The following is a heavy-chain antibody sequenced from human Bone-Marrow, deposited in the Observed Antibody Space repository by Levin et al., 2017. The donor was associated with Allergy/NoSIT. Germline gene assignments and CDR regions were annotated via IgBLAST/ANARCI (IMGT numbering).Heavy chain of an antibody. CDR2: ISFSGSMI. CDR3: AGARLVPVFDS. Sequence: GESLKISCAASGFSFTSAWMNWVRQTPGKGLEWVSYISFSGSMIYYADSVKGRFTISRDNAKNSLYLQMKSLRAEDTAVDYCAGARLVPVFDSWGQGTLVTVSS. V-gene: IGHV3-48*03. CDR1: GFSFTSAW. J-gene: IGHJ4*02. D-gene: IGHD2-8*02.